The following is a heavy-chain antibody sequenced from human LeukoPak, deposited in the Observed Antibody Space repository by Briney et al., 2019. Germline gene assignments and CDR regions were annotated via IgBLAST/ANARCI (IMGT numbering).Heavy chain of an antibody. CDR2: ISDSGGNT. Sequence: PGGSLRLSCAASGVTFNSYSMSWVRQAPWERLQWVSGISDSGGNTYYADSVRGRVTISSDNSKNTLYLQMNSLRAEDTAVYYCARHRSSWLIDYWGQGTLVTVSS. CDR1: GVTFNSYS. J-gene: IGHJ4*02. V-gene: IGHV3-23*01. D-gene: IGHD6-6*01. CDR3: ARHRSSWLIDY.